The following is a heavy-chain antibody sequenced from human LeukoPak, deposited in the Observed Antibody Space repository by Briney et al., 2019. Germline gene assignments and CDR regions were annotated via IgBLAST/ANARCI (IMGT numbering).Heavy chain of an antibody. CDR2: IYNSGST. CDR3: ARDEVTANDAFDI. CDR1: GGSISSYY. D-gene: IGHD2-21*02. J-gene: IGHJ3*02. Sequence: SETLSLTCTVSGGSISSYYWSWIRQPPGKGLEWIGYIYNSGSTNYNPSLKSRVTISVDTSKNQFSLKLSSVAAADTAVYYCARDEVTANDAFDIWGQGTMVTVSS. V-gene: IGHV4-59*12.